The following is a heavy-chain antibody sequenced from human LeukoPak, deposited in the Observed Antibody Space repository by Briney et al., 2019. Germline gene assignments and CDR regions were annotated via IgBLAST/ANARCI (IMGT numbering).Heavy chain of an antibody. CDR3: ATDGGNAGGGYYFDC. V-gene: IGHV1-24*01. J-gene: IGHJ4*02. CDR1: GYTFTSYY. Sequence: GASVKVSCKASGYTFTSYYMHWVRQAPGKGLEWMGGFDPEDGETIYAQKFQGRVTMTEDTSTDTAYMELSSLRSEDTAVYYCATDGGNAGGGYYFDCWGQGTLVTVSS. D-gene: IGHD4-23*01. CDR2: FDPEDGET.